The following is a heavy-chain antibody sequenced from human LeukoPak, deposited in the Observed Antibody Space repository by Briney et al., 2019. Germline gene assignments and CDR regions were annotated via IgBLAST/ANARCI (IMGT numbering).Heavy chain of an antibody. J-gene: IGHJ6*03. CDR2: ISGSGHTT. CDR1: GFSFSSYV. D-gene: IGHD4-23*01. CDR3: ARAVTADYYYYYYMDV. V-gene: IGHV3-23*01. Sequence: GGSMRLSCVAYGFSFSSYVMSWVRQAPGVGLEWVTVISGSGHTTYYADSVKGRFTISRDNAKNTLYLQMNSLRAEDTAVYYCARAVTADYYYYYYMDVWGKGTTVTVSS.